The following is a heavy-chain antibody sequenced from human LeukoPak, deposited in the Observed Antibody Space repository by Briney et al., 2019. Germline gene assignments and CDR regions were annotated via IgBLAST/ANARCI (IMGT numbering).Heavy chain of an antibody. CDR1: GDSVSSNSAA. V-gene: IGHV6-1*01. Sequence: SQTLSLTCAISGDSVSSNSAAWNWMRQSPSRGLEWLGRTYYRSKWYNDYAVSVKSRITINPDTSKNQFSLQLNSVTPEDTAVYYCARAGSSSLGGYYYYYMDVWGKGTTVTVSS. CDR2: TYYRSKWYN. CDR3: ARAGSSSLGGYYYYYMDV. D-gene: IGHD6-6*01. J-gene: IGHJ6*03.